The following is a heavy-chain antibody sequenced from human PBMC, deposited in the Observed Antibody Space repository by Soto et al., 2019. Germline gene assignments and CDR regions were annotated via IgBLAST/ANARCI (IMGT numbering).Heavy chain of an antibody. D-gene: IGHD2-15*01. J-gene: IGHJ2*01. V-gene: IGHV1-18*01. CDR2: ISPKVGRT. Sequence: QVQLVQSGPEVKKAGASVKVSCTAPTDYIFLAYGFDWVRQAPGQGLEWMGWISPKVGRTNYARTHHARFTMTTDVSPKNVSMELRDLRSDDTAVYYCARDDCNGGSCDGGHYLDLWGRGTPISVSS. CDR3: ARDDCNGGSCDGGHYLDL. CDR1: DYIFLAYG.